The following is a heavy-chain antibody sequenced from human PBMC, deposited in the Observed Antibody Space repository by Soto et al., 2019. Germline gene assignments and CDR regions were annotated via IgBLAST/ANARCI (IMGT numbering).Heavy chain of an antibody. CDR1: GGTFSSYA. CDR2: IIPIFGTE. V-gene: IGHV1-69*01. D-gene: IGHD2-15*01. CDR3: ARDRSGYCSGGSCDADYYYGMDA. J-gene: IGHJ6*02. Sequence: QVQLVQSGAEVKKPGSSVKVSCKASGGTFSSYAISWVRQAPGQGLEWMGGIIPIFGTENYAQKFQGTVTTTADESTSTAYMELSSLRSEDTAVYYCARDRSGYCSGGSCDADYYYGMDAWGQGTTFTVSS.